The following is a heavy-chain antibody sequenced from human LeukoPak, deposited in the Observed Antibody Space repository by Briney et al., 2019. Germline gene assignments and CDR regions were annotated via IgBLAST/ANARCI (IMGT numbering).Heavy chain of an antibody. V-gene: IGHV3-23*01. CDR1: GFTFNNYA. J-gene: IGHJ6*03. CDR3: AKGDAGYSGYTYYYYYMDV. CDR2: ISGSDAGT. D-gene: IGHD5-12*01. Sequence: GGSLRLSCAASGFTFNNYAMSWVRQAPGKGLEWVSAISGSDAGTYYADSVKGRFTISRDNSKNTLYLQMNSLRAEDTAVYYCAKGDAGYSGYTYYYYYMDVWGKGTTVTVSS.